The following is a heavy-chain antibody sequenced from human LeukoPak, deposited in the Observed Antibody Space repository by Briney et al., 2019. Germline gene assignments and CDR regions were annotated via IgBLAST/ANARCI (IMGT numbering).Heavy chain of an antibody. J-gene: IGHJ2*01. V-gene: IGHV3-48*03. CDR3: ARAPAYWYFDL. Sequence: GGSLRLSCAASGFTFSSYEMNRVRQAPGQGLEWVSYVSGSGSTIYYADSVKGRFTISRDNAKNSLYLQMDSLRADDTALYYCARAPAYWYFDLWGRGTLVTVSS. D-gene: IGHD2-2*01. CDR2: VSGSGSTI. CDR1: GFTFSSYE.